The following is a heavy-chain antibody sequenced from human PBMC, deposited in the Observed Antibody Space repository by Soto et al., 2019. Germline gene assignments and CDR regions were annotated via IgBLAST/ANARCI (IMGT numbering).Heavy chain of an antibody. D-gene: IGHD3-16*01. CDR2: IYPIDSDT. J-gene: IGHJ5*02. CDR3: ERLIGLTDYLWGTQTQNNWFDP. CDR1: GYSFTNYW. V-gene: IGHV5-51*01. Sequence: PGESLKISCRGSGYSFTNYWIGWVRQVPGKGLEWIGIIYPIDSDTRYSPSFQGQVTISADKAISTAYLQWSSLKASDTAMYYWERLIGLTDYLWGTQTQNNWFDPWGHGTLLTGSS.